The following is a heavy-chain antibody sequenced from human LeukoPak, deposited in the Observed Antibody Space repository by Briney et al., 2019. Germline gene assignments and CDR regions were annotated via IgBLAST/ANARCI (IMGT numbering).Heavy chain of an antibody. CDR2: IDKKDKGYATAT. Sequence: GGSLSLSCAASGCTFSGSAIHWVRQSSGKGLEWVGQIDKKDKGYATATAYAASVKGRFTISRDDSINTAYLQMKSLKTEDTALYYCTRDSGTYNWFDPWGQGTLVTVSS. V-gene: IGHV3-73*01. CDR3: TRDSGTYNWFDP. CDR1: GCTFSGSA. J-gene: IGHJ5*02. D-gene: IGHD1-26*01.